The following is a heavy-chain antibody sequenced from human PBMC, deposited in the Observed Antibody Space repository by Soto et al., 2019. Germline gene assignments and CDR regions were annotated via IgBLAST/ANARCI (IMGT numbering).Heavy chain of an antibody. D-gene: IGHD6-13*01. CDR3: ARLAAGHTAEYFQH. CDR2: IYSGGST. J-gene: IGHJ1*01. Sequence: EVQLVESGGGLVQPGGSLRLSCAASGFTVSSNYMSWVRQAPGKGLEWVSVIYSGGSTYYADSVKGRFTISRHNSKNTLYLQMNSLRAEDTAVYYCARLAAGHTAEYFQHWGQGTLVTVSS. CDR1: GFTVSSNY. V-gene: IGHV3-53*04.